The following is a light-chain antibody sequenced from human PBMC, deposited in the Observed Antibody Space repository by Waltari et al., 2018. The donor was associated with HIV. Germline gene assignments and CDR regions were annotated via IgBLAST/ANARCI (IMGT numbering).Light chain of an antibody. CDR1: QSVSGSN. V-gene: IGKV3-20*01. J-gene: IGKJ2*01. Sequence: EIVLTQSPGTLSLSPGERATLSCRASQSVSGSNLAWYQQRPGQPPRLLVYGASSRATGIPDRFSGSGSGTDFTLTITRLEPEDFAVYYCHQYAGLPRTFGQGTKLEIK. CDR3: HQYAGLPRT. CDR2: GAS.